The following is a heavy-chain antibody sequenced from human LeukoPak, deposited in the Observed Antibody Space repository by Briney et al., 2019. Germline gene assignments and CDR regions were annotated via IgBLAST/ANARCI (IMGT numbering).Heavy chain of an antibody. Sequence: GRSLRLSCAASGFTFDDYAMHWVRQAPGKGLEWVSGISWNSGSIGYADSVKGRFTISRDNAKNSLYLQMNSLRAEDTALYYCAKGGSFWSGSIGVYFDYWGQGILVTVSS. D-gene: IGHD3-3*01. V-gene: IGHV3-9*01. J-gene: IGHJ4*02. CDR2: ISWNSGSI. CDR1: GFTFDDYA. CDR3: AKGGSFWSGSIGVYFDY.